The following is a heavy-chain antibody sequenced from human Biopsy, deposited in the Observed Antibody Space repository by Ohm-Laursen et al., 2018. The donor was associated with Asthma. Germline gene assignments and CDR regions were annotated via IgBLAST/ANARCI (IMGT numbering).Heavy chain of an antibody. V-gene: IGHV1-2*06. D-gene: IGHD6-13*01. CDR3: ARGQKSAGDRWFDP. CDR2: INPNSGAT. CDR1: GYPFIGYH. J-gene: IGHJ5*02. Sequence: ASVKVSCKASGYPFIGYHIHWMRQAPGQGLEWIGRINPNSGATNYAQKFQGRVTMTRDTSISTAYMEVSRPRSDDTAVYYCARGQKSAGDRWFDPWGQGTLVTVSS.